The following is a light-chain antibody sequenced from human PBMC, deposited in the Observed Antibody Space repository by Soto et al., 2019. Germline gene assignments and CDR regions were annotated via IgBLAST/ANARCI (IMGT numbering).Light chain of an antibody. V-gene: IGLV1-44*01. Sequence: QSVLTQPPSTSGTPGQRVTISCSGSSSNIGSNTVNWYQHLPGTAPKPLIYSNNQRPSGVPDRFSGSKSGTSASLAVSGLQSEDEADYYCAAWDGSLRGYVFGTGTKVTVL. CDR3: AAWDGSLRGYV. CDR2: SNN. CDR1: SSNIGSNT. J-gene: IGLJ1*01.